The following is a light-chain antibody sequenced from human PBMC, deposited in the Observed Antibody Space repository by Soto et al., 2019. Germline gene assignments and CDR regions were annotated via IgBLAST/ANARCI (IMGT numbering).Light chain of an antibody. CDR1: QSISAW. J-gene: IGKJ4*01. CDR2: KAS. CDR3: QQYNTYPLT. V-gene: IGKV1-5*03. Sequence: DIQMTQSPSTLSASVGDRVTITCRASQSISAWLAWYQQKPGKAPNLLIHKASSLESGVPSRFSGSGSGTEFTLTISSLQPDDFATYYCQQYNTYPLTFGGGTTVEIK.